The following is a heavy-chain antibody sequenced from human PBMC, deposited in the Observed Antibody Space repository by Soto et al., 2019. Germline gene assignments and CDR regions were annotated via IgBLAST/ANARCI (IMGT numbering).Heavy chain of an antibody. D-gene: IGHD6-25*01. CDR2: ISGSGGST. Sequence: EVQLLESGGGLVQPGGSLRLSCAASGFTFSSYAMSWVRQAPGKGLEWVSVISGSGGSTYYADSVKGRFTISRDNSKNTLYLQMNSLRAEDTAVYYCAKLVLPAATDWYYFDYWGQGTLVTVSS. CDR1: GFTFSSYA. V-gene: IGHV3-23*01. J-gene: IGHJ4*02. CDR3: AKLVLPAATDWYYFDY.